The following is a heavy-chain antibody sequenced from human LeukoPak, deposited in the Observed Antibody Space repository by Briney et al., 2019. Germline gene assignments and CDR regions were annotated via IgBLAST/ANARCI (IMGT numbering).Heavy chain of an antibody. V-gene: IGHV4-59*01. CDR3: ARRSGYSPNWFDP. CDR2: IYYSGST. J-gene: IGHJ5*02. Sequence: SETLSLTCTVSGGSISSYYWSWIRQPPGKGLEWIGYIYYSGSTNYNPSLKSRVTISVDTSKNQFSLKLSSVTAADTAVYYCARRSGYSPNWFDPWGQGTLVTVSS. D-gene: IGHD3-3*01. CDR1: GGSISSYY.